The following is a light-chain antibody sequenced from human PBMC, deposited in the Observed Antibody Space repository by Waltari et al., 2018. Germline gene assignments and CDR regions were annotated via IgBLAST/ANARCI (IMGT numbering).Light chain of an antibody. CDR3: CSYAGSITFWV. J-gene: IGLJ3*02. V-gene: IGLV2-11*01. CDR2: DVT. CDR1: SSDVGGSNY. Sequence: QSALTQPRSVSGSPEQSVTISCTGTSSDVGGSNYVPWYQHHPGKAPKLIISDVTKRPSGVPDRFSASKSDNTASLTISGLQAEDEADYYCCSYAGSITFWVFGGGTKLTVL.